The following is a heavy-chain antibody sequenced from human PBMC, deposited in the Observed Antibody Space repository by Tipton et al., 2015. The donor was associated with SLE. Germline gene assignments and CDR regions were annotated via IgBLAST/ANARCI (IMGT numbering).Heavy chain of an antibody. D-gene: IGHD7-27*01. CDR1: GYIFTDYY. Sequence: QSGAEVKKPGASVKVSCKAPGYIFTDYYLHWVRQAPGQGLEWMGWINPHSGYTDYAQRFQGRISMTRDTSITTAYMELRSLTSDDTAVYYCARARDWGHYYYYMDVWGKGTTVTVSS. J-gene: IGHJ6*03. CDR2: INPHSGYT. CDR3: ARARDWGHYYYYMDV. V-gene: IGHV1-2*02.